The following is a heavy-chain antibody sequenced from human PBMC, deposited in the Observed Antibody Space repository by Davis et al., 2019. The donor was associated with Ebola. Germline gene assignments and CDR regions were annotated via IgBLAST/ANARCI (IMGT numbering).Heavy chain of an antibody. CDR3: ANYDLLVAALDY. CDR1: GGSISSSSYY. J-gene: IGHJ4*02. D-gene: IGHD3/OR15-3a*01. Sequence: MPSETLSLTCTVSGGSISSSSYYWGWIRQPPGKGLEWIGSIYYSGSTYYNPSLESRVTISVDTSKNHFSLKLRSVTAADTAVYYCANYDLLVAALDYWGQGTLVTVSS. CDR2: IYYSGST. V-gene: IGHV4-39*02.